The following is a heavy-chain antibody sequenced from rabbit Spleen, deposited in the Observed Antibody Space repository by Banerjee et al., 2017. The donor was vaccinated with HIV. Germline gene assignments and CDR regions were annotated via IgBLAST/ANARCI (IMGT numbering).Heavy chain of an antibody. CDR1: RFDFNSGG. V-gene: IGHV1S47*01. Sequence: QEHLVESGGGLVQPGGSLTLSCKASRFDFNSGGVSWVRQAPGKGLEWIGYIDPVFGSTYYATWVNGRFTISSHNAQNTVDLQMNSLTAADTATYFCVRDRDPSTSDYRKLDLWGPGTLVTVS. CDR2: IDPVFGST. J-gene: IGHJ3*01. CDR3: VRDRDPSTSDYRKLDL. D-gene: IGHD1-1*01.